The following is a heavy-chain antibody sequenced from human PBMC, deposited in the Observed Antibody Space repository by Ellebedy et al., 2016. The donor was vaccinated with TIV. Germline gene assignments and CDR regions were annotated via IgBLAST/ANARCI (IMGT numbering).Heavy chain of an antibody. V-gene: IGHV2-26*01. CDR1: GFSLSNARMG. Sequence: SGPTLVKPTQTLTLTCTVSGFSLSNARMGVSWIRQPPGKALEWLAHIFSNDEKSYSTSLKSRLTISKDTSKSQVVLTMTNMDPVDTATYYCARIFGYYDFWSGYFYYYYYGMDVWGQGTTVTVSS. CDR2: IFSNDEK. J-gene: IGHJ6*02. CDR3: ARIFGYYDFWSGYFYYYYYGMDV. D-gene: IGHD3-3*01.